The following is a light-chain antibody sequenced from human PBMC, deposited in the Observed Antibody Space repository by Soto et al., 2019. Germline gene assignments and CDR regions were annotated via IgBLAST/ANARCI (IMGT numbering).Light chain of an antibody. Sequence: EIVLTQSPVTRSVSLGERVTLSCRASQRLSSNLAWYQQRPGQAPRLLIYGASIRATDIPARFIGSGSGTEFTLTISSLQSEDFAVYYCQQYINWPRTFGQGTKVDIK. V-gene: IGKV3-15*01. CDR1: QRLSSN. J-gene: IGKJ1*01. CDR3: QQYINWPRT. CDR2: GAS.